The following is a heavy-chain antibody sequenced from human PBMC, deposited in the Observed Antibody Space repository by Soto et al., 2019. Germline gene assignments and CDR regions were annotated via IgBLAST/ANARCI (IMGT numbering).Heavy chain of an antibody. CDR1: GGTFSSYT. J-gene: IGHJ3*02. D-gene: IGHD1-26*01. V-gene: IGHV1-69*02. CDR2: IIPILGIA. Sequence: QVQLVQSGAEVKKPGSSVKVSCKASGGTFSSYTISWVRQAPGQGLEWMGRIIPILGIANYAHKFPGRVTXXAXKXXSTAYMELSRLRSEDTAVYYCARVAGSGSDDAFDIWGQGTMVTVSS. CDR3: ARVAGSGSDDAFDI.